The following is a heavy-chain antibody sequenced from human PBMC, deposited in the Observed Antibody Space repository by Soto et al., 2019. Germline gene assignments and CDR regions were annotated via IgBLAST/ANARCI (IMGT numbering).Heavy chain of an antibody. V-gene: IGHV3-15*01. J-gene: IGHJ4*02. CDR1: GFTFSNAW. Sequence: GSLRLSCAASGFTFSNAWMSWVRQAPGKGLEWGGRIRSKTDGGTTDYDAPVKGRFTISRDDSKNTLYLQMNSLKTEDTAVYYWTTGVRDGYNFDYWGQGTLVTVSS. CDR2: IRSKTDGGTT. CDR3: TTGVRDGYNFDY. D-gene: IGHD5-12*01.